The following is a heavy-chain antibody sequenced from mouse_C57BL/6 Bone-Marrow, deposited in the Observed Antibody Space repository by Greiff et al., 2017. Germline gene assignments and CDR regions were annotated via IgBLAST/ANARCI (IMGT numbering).Heavy chain of an antibody. CDR3: ARGDYYYAWFAY. CDR2: INPSNGGT. V-gene: IGHV1-53*01. D-gene: IGHD2-4*01. J-gene: IGHJ3*01. CDR1: GYTFTSYW. Sequence: QVQLQQPGTELVKPGASVKLSCKASGYTFTSYWMHWVKQRPGQGLEWIGNINPSNGGTNYNEKFKSKATLTVDKSSSTAYMELRSLTSEDSAVYYCARGDYYYAWFAYWGQGTLVTVSA.